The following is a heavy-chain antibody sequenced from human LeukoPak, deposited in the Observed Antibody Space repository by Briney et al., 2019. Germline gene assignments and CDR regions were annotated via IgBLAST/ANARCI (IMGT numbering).Heavy chain of an antibody. V-gene: IGHV3-21*01. CDR3: ASAYQQPLDY. Sequence: GGSLRLSCAASGFAFSSYSMNWVRQAPGKWLEWVSSISSGSSFKYYADSVKGRFTISRDNAKNSLYLQMSSLRAEDTAVYYCASAYQQPLDYWGQGALVTVSS. CDR2: ISSGSSFK. D-gene: IGHD2-2*01. CDR1: GFAFSSYS. J-gene: IGHJ4*02.